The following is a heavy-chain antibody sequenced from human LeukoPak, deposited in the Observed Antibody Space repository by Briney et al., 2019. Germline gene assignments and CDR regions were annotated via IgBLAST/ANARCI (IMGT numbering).Heavy chain of an antibody. CDR3: ARVEHSSGWYPGYDY. D-gene: IGHD6-19*01. V-gene: IGHV4-34*01. CDR1: GGSFSGYY. Sequence: SETLSLTCAVYGGSFSGYYWSWIRQPPGKGLEWIGEINHSGSTNYNPSLKSRVTISVDTSKNQFSLKLSSVTAADTAVYYCARVEHSSGWYPGYDYWGQGTLVTVSS. CDR2: INHSGST. J-gene: IGHJ4*02.